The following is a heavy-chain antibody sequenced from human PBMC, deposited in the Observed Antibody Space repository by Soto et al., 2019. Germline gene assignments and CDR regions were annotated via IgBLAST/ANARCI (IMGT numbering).Heavy chain of an antibody. D-gene: IGHD3-9*01. Sequence: LVASGGGLVQPGGSLRLSCVASGFILSTHDLHWVRDTPGEGLEWVSGIGTLGDTFYGASVKGRFTISRENAKNSLYLQMKSLTVGDTAVYYCVRGRSFDFASTPPPTFGPWGQGTLVTVSS. V-gene: IGHV3-13*01. CDR3: VRGRSFDFASTPPPTFGP. J-gene: IGHJ5*02. CDR2: IGTLGDT. CDR1: GFILSTHD.